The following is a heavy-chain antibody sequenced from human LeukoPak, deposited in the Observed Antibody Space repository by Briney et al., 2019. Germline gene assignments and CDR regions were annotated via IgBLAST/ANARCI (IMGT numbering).Heavy chain of an antibody. CDR1: GFTFSSYG. J-gene: IGHJ5*02. Sequence: PGGSLRLSCAASGFTFSSYGMHWVRQAPGKGLEWVAVIWYDGSNKYYADSVKGRFTISRDNSKNTLYLQMNSLRAEDTAVYYCAKDMAAATSSHFDPWGQGTLVTVS. V-gene: IGHV3-33*06. D-gene: IGHD2-15*01. CDR3: AKDMAAATSSHFDP. CDR2: IWYDGSNK.